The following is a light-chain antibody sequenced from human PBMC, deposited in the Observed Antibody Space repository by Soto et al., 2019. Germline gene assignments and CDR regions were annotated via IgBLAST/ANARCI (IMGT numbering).Light chain of an antibody. CDR1: QSISSS. J-gene: IGKJ1*01. V-gene: IGKV3-11*01. Sequence: EIVLTQSPGTLSLSPGEKATLSCRASQSISSSFAAYHQQPGQAPRLLLYDASTRATSFPARFSGSGSGTDFTLTVSRLEPEDFAVYYCQQFGSSSWTFGQGTKVEIK. CDR3: QQFGSSSWT. CDR2: DAS.